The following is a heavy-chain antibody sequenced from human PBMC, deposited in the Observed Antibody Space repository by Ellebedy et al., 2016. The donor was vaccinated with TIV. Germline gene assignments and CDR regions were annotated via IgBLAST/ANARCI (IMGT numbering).Heavy chain of an antibody. D-gene: IGHD3-16*01. CDR2: ISYDGSNK. Sequence: GESLKISXAASGFTFSSYAMHWVRQAPGKGLEWVAVISYDGSNKYYADSVKGRFTISRDNSKNTLYLQMNSLRAEDTAVYYCASLLGVYSTDAFDYWGQGTLVTVSS. CDR3: ASLLGVYSTDAFDY. CDR1: GFTFSSYA. V-gene: IGHV3-30-3*01. J-gene: IGHJ4*02.